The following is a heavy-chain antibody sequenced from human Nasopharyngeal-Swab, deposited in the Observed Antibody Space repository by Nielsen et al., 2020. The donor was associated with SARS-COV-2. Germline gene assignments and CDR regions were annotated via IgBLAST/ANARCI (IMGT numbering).Heavy chain of an antibody. CDR2: IYHRGTT. V-gene: IGHV4-34*01. CDR3: ARHIRGWDAFDI. D-gene: IGHD6-19*01. J-gene: IGHJ3*02. CDR1: GGSFSADY. Sequence: GSLRLSCAVYGGSFSADYWGWIRQPPGRGLEWIGEIYHRGTTNYNPSLKGRVTISVDTSKNQFSLELISVTAADTAVYYCARHIRGWDAFDIWGQGTTVTVSS.